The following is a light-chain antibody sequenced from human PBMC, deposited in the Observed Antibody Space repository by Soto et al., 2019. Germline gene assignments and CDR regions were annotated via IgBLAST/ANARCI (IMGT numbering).Light chain of an antibody. CDR1: SSDVGAYNY. Sequence: SALTQPASVSGSPGQSIAISCTGTSSDVGAYNYVSWYQQHPGKAPKLMIYDVSNRPSGASDRFSGSKSGNTASLTISGLQPEDEDDYYCTSYTSSSTYVFGTGTKVTVL. V-gene: IGLV2-14*01. CDR2: DVS. J-gene: IGLJ1*01. CDR3: TSYTSSSTYV.